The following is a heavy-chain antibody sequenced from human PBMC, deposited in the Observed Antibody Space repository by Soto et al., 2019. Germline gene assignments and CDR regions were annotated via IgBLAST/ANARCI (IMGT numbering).Heavy chain of an antibody. Sequence: SVKVSCKASGFTFASSAVQWVRRARGQRLEWIGWIVVGSGNTDYSQKFQERVAITRDMSKSTAYMELTSLRSEDTAVYYCAATTTHSVYWGQGPQVTVSS. D-gene: IGHD4-17*01. CDR1: GFTFASSA. CDR3: AATTTHSVY. CDR2: IVVGSGNT. V-gene: IGHV1-58*01. J-gene: IGHJ4*02.